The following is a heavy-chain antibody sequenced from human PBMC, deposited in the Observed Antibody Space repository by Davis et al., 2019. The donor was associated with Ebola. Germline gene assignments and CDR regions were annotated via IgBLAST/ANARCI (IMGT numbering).Heavy chain of an antibody. V-gene: IGHV3-21*01. D-gene: IGHD4-17*01. J-gene: IGHJ6*02. Sequence: PGGSLRLSCAASEFTFSSYNMNWVRQAPGKGLEWVSSISSSSSYIYYADSVKGRFTISRDNAKKSLYLQVNSLRAEDTAVYYCTRGGTVTSLIYSYYGLDVWGQGTTVTVSS. CDR2: ISSSSSYI. CDR3: TRGGTVTSLIYSYYGLDV. CDR1: EFTFSSYN.